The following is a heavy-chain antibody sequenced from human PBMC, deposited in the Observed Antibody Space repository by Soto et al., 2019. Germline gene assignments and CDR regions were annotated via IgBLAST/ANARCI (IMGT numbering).Heavy chain of an antibody. CDR3: ARVTGKDSSSWSSVPKGMDV. CDR1: GGSFSGYY. J-gene: IGHJ6*02. Sequence: SETLSLTCAVYGGSFSGYYWSWIRQPPGKGLEWIGEINHSGSTNYNPSLKSRVTISVDTSKNQFSLKLSSVTAADTAVYYCARVTGKDSSSWSSVPKGMDVWGQGTTVT. CDR2: INHSGST. V-gene: IGHV4-34*01. D-gene: IGHD6-13*01.